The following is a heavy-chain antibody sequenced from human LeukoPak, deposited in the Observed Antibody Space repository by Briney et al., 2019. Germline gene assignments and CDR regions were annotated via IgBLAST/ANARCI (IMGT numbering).Heavy chain of an antibody. J-gene: IGHJ4*02. CDR1: GFTVSSNY. CDR3: ARDREDGYNYYDY. CDR2: IYSGGST. Sequence: GSLRLSCAASGFTVSSNYMSWVRQAPGKGLEWVSVIYSGGSTYYADSVKGRFTISRDNSKNTLYLQMNSLRAEDTAVYYCARDREDGYNYYDYWGQGTLVTVSS. D-gene: IGHD5-24*01. V-gene: IGHV3-53*01.